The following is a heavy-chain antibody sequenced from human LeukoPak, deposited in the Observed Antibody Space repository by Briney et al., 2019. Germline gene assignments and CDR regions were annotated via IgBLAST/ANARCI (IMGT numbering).Heavy chain of an antibody. D-gene: IGHD3-10*01. V-gene: IGHV3-30*02. Sequence: PGGSLRLSCAASGFTFSSYGMHWVRQAPGKGLEWVAFIRYDGSNKYYADSVKGRFTISRDNSKNTLYLQMNSLRAEDTAVYYCAKGGSGSLYYYYYMDVWGKGTTVTISS. CDR2: IRYDGSNK. J-gene: IGHJ6*03. CDR1: GFTFSSYG. CDR3: AKGGSGSLYYYYYMDV.